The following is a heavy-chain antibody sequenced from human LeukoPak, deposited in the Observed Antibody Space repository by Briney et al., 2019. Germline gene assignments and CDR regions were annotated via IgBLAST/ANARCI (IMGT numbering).Heavy chain of an antibody. CDR3: ARVRREDDFWSGYMNWFDP. J-gene: IGHJ5*02. CDR1: GGSFSGYY. V-gene: IGHV4-34*01. D-gene: IGHD3-3*01. Sequence: SETLSLTCAVYGGSFSGYYWSWIRQPPGKGLEWIGEINHSGSTNYNPPLKSRVTISVDTSKNQFSLKLSSVTAADTAVYYCARVRREDDFWSGYMNWFDPWGQGTLVTVSS. CDR2: INHSGST.